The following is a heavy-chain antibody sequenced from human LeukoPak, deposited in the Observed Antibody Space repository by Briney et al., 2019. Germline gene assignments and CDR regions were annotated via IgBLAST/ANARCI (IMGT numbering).Heavy chain of an antibody. CDR1: GVSISSSSYY. V-gene: IGHV4-61*03. CDR3: ARGDGDYGWFDP. CDR2: IYYSGST. D-gene: IGHD4-17*01. Sequence: SETLSLTCTVSGVSISSSSYYWSWIRQPPGNGLEWIGYIYYSGSTNYNPSLKSRVTISVDTSKNHFSLKLSSVTAADTAVYYCARGDGDYGWFDPWGQGTLVTVSS. J-gene: IGHJ5*02.